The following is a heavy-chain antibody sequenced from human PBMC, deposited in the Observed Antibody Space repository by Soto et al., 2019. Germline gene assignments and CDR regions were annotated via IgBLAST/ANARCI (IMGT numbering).Heavy chain of an antibody. D-gene: IGHD3-10*02. CDR1: GGSISSYY. Sequence: SETLSLTCTVSGGSISSYYWSWIRQPPGKGLEWIGYIYYSGSTNYNPSLKSRVTISVDTSKNQFSLKLSSVTAADTAVYYCARVFGDYYYYMDVWGKGTTVTVSS. CDR2: IYYSGST. V-gene: IGHV4-59*01. J-gene: IGHJ6*03. CDR3: ARVFGDYYYYMDV.